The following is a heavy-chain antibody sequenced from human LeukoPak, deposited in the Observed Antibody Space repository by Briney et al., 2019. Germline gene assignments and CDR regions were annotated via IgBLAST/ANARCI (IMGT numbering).Heavy chain of an antibody. Sequence: ETLSLTCTVSGGSISSSTYYWGWVRRAPGKGLEWVSAIRGSGYTTYYAGSVKGRFTISRDNSKNTLYLQMNSLRAEDTAVYFCAKLVCADCTSSSLTVAFDHWGQGTLVTVSS. J-gene: IGHJ4*02. CDR1: GGSISSSTYY. V-gene: IGHV3-23*01. D-gene: IGHD2-2*01. CDR2: IRGSGYTT. CDR3: AKLVCADCTSSSLTVAFDH.